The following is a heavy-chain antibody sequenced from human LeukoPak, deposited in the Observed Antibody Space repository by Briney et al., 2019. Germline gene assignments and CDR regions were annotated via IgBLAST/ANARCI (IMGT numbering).Heavy chain of an antibody. J-gene: IGHJ4*02. CDR2: INSDGSST. D-gene: IGHD3-10*01. Sequence: GGSLRLSCAASGFTFSGYWMHWVRQAPGKGLVWVSRINSDGSSTSYADSVKGRFTISRDNSKNTLYLQMNSLRAEDTAVYYCAKDGDYYGSGSPSRYWGQGTLVTVSS. CDR1: GFTFSGYW. CDR3: AKDGDYYGSGSPSRY. V-gene: IGHV3-74*01.